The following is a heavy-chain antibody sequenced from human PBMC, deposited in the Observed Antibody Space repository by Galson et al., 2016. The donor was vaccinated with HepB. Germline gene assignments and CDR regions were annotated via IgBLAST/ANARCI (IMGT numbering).Heavy chain of an antibody. V-gene: IGHV1-8*01. D-gene: IGHD1-14*01. Sequence: SVKVSCKASGYTFSRYDINWVRQATGQGLEWVGWINPSGGDTGSAQKFQGRITMTRDTSINTAYMELSSLRSEDTAVYYCARDRYAFDIWGQGTMVTVSS. CDR3: ARDRYAFDI. J-gene: IGHJ3*02. CDR1: GYTFSRYD. CDR2: INPSGGDT.